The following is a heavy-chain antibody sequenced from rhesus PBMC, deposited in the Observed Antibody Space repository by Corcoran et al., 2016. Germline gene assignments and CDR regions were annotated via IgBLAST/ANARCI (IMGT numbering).Heavy chain of an antibody. J-gene: IGHJ4*01. V-gene: IGHV4S2*01. CDR2: IYGSGGST. CDR3: TSGGWSPYYFDY. Sequence: QVQLQESGPGLVKPSETLPLTCAVSGASLRRKSWSWTRQAPGKGLERIGRIYGSGGSTDYNPSLKSRVTISIDTSKNQFSLKLSSVTAADTAVYYCTSGGWSPYYFDYWGQGVLVTVSS. D-gene: IGHD6-37*01. CDR1: GASLRRKS.